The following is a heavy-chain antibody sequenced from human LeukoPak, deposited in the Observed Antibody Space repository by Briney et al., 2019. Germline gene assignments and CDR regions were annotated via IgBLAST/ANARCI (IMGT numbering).Heavy chain of an antibody. V-gene: IGHV3-48*04. J-gene: IGHJ4*02. CDR1: GFTFGSYA. CDR2: ISSSSSTI. Sequence: PGGSLRLSCAASGFTFGSYAMYWVRQAPGKGLEWVSYISSSSSTIYYADSVKGRFTISRDNAKNSLYLQMNSLRAEDTAVYYCARDGGLNYYDSSGHSDYWGQGTLVTVSS. D-gene: IGHD3-22*01. CDR3: ARDGGLNYYDSSGHSDY.